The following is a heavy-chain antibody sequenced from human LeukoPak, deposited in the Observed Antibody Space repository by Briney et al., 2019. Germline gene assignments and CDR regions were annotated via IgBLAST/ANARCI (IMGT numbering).Heavy chain of an antibody. D-gene: IGHD6-6*01. Sequence: GGSLRLSCAASGVTSNYMTWVRQAAGKGLEWVSVIYNGGTTYYADSVKGRFTISRDNSKSTLFVYLQMSSLRTDDTALYYCAGGGEAARSLVYWGQGALVTVSS. CDR3: AGGGEAARSLVY. J-gene: IGHJ4*02. V-gene: IGHV3-66*02. CDR2: IYNGGTT. CDR1: GVTSNY.